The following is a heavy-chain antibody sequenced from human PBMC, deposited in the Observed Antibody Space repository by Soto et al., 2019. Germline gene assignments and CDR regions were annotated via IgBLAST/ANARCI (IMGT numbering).Heavy chain of an antibody. Sequence: EVQLVESGGGLVQPGRSLRLSCAASGFTFDDYAMHWVRQAPGKGLEWVSGISWNSGSIGYADSVKGRFTISRDNAKNSLYLQMNSLRAEDTALYYCAKDMASVVAATPSPYYYYGMDVWGQGTTVTVSS. J-gene: IGHJ6*02. CDR1: GFTFDDYA. D-gene: IGHD2-15*01. V-gene: IGHV3-9*01. CDR3: AKDMASVVAATPSPYYYYGMDV. CDR2: ISWNSGSI.